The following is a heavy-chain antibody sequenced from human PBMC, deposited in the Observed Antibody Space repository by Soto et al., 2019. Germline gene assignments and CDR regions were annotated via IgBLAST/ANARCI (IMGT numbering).Heavy chain of an antibody. CDR2: ISYSADKT. CDR1: GFTFNTYV. V-gene: IGHV3-23*01. Sequence: EVQLLESGGGLVQPGGSLRLSCAASGFTFNTYVMNWVRQAPGKGLEWVSTISYSADKTHYADSVKGRFTISRDNSRDTRFLQMNSRRADDAAVYYCARRARTATTHWGAFDVCGQGTRVSVSS. J-gene: IGHJ3*01. D-gene: IGHD1-7*01. CDR3: ARRARTATTHWGAFDV.